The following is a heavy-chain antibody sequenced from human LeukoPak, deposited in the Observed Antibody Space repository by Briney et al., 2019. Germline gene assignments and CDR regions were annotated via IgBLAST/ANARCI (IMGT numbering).Heavy chain of an antibody. Sequence: SETLSLTCTVSGGSISNYYWSWIRQSAGEGLEWIGRIYTSGSTIYNPSLKSRVTMSLETSKKQFSLKLSSVTAADTAVYYCARELRGCANETCYKYYYMDVWGKGTTVTVSS. CDR1: GGSISNYY. D-gene: IGHD2-8*01. CDR3: ARELRGCANETCYKYYYMDV. V-gene: IGHV4-4*07. J-gene: IGHJ6*03. CDR2: IYTSGST.